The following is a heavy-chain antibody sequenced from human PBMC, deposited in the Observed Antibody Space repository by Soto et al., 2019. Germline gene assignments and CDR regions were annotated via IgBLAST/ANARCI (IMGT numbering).Heavy chain of an antibody. J-gene: IGHJ1*01. Sequence: QVQLVESGGDVVQPGRSLRLSCAASGFTFSTHGMHWVRQAPGKGLEWVAVLSYDGSNKYYADSVKGRFTISRDNSKNTLYLQMSSLRAEDTSVYYCAKDIQGYCSGGSCLFQHWGQGTRVTVSS. V-gene: IGHV3-30*18. CDR2: LSYDGSNK. D-gene: IGHD2-15*01. CDR3: AKDIQGYCSGGSCLFQH. CDR1: GFTFSTHG.